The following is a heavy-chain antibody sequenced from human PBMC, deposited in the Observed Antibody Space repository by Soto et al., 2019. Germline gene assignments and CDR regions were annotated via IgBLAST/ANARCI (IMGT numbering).Heavy chain of an antibody. CDR3: AQGRAEWAYFDF. J-gene: IGHJ4*02. D-gene: IGHD1-26*01. V-gene: IGHV2-5*02. Sequence: QITLRESGPTLVGPTQTLTLTCTFSGFSLNTDEVSVSWIRQPPGKAPEWLALIYWDDDKRYKPSLKNRVTITKDPSKNQVVLTMSNMSPVDTAMYYCAQGRAEWAYFDFWGQGTPVTVSS. CDR1: GFSLNTDEVS. CDR2: IYWDDDK.